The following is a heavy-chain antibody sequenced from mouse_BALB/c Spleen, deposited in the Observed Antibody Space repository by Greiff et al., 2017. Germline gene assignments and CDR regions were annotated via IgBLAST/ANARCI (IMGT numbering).Heavy chain of an antibody. CDR1: GFSLTSYG. CDR2: IWAGGST. D-gene: IGHD6-5*01. CDR3: ARDRSLPFAY. V-gene: IGHV2-9*02. Sequence: VQLKESGPGLVAPSQSLSITCTVSGFSLTSYGVHWVRQPPGKGLEWLGVIWAGGSTNYNSALMSRLSISKDNSKSQVFLKMNSLQTDDTAMYYCARDRSLPFAYWGQGTLVTVSA. J-gene: IGHJ3*01.